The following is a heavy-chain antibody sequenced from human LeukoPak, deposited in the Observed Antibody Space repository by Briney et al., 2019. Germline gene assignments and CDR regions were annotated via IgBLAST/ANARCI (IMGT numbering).Heavy chain of an antibody. CDR3: ATQGDGYNYDY. V-gene: IGHV3-48*04. Sequence: GGSLRLSCAASGFTFSSYSMNWVRQAPGKGLEWVSYISSSSSTIYYADSVKGQFTISRDNAKNSLYLQMNSLRAEDTAVYYCATQGDGYNYDYWGQGTLVTVSS. CDR1: GFTFSSYS. CDR2: ISSSSSTI. J-gene: IGHJ4*02. D-gene: IGHD5-24*01.